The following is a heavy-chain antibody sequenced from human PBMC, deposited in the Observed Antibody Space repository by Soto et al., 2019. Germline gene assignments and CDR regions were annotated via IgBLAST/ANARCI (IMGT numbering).Heavy chain of an antibody. D-gene: IGHD4-17*01. V-gene: IGHV3-30-3*01. Sequence: LRLSCAASGFTFSSYAMHWVRQAPGKGLEWVAVISYDGSNKYYADSVKGRFTISRDNSKNTLYLQMNSLRAEDTAVYYCARDADYGGTGGFDYWGQGTLVTVSS. CDR1: GFTFSSYA. J-gene: IGHJ4*02. CDR3: ARDADYGGTGGFDY. CDR2: ISYDGSNK.